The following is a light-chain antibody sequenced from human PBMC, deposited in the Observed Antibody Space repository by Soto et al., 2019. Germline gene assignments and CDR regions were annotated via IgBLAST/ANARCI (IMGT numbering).Light chain of an antibody. CDR1: SSDVGGYNY. V-gene: IGLV2-14*01. Sequence: QSALTQPASVSGSPGQSITISCTGTSSDVGGYNYVSWYQQHPGKAPKLMIYEVSNRPSGVSNRFSGSKSGNTASLTISGLQAEDEADYYCCSYTSSITLVVFGGGTKLTVL. J-gene: IGLJ2*01. CDR3: CSYTSSITLVV. CDR2: EVS.